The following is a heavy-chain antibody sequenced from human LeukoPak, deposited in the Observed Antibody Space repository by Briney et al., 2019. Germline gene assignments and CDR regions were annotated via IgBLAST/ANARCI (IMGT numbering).Heavy chain of an antibody. Sequence: GSLRLSCAASGFSFSDAWMSWVRQAPGKGLEWVGRIKSKSDGGTTDYAAPVKGRFTISRDDSKNTLYVQTNSLKTEDTAVYYCTTLMGSIGQWGQGTLVTVSS. CDR1: GFSFSDAW. J-gene: IGHJ4*02. V-gene: IGHV3-15*01. CDR3: TTLMGSIGQ. D-gene: IGHD6-19*01. CDR2: IKSKSDGGTT.